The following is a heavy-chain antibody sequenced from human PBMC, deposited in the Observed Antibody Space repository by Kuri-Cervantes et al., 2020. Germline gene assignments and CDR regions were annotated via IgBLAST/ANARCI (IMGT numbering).Heavy chain of an antibody. V-gene: IGHV1-69*10. CDR1: GYTFTTYG. Sequence: SVKVSCKASGYTFTTYGISWVRQAPGQGPEWMGGIIPMFGIEDYAQKFQGRVTITADKSTNTTYMELSGLKSEDTAVYFCARGYPRRYDSSGYALEYYYYMDVWGKGTTVTVSS. D-gene: IGHD3-22*01. CDR3: ARGYPRRYDSSGYALEYYYYMDV. J-gene: IGHJ6*03. CDR2: IIPMFGIE.